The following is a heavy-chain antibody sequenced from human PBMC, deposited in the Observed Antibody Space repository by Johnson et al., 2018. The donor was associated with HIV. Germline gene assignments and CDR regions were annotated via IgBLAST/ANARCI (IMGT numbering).Heavy chain of an antibody. CDR3: AREGTAAVMDAFDI. V-gene: IGHV3-74*02. CDR2: INSDGSST. J-gene: IGHJ3*02. D-gene: IGHD6-13*01. Sequence: VQLVESGGGLVKPGGSLRLSCAASGFTFSSYWMHWVRQAPGKGLVWVSRINSDGSSTSYADSVKGRFTISRDNSKNTLYLQMNSLRAEDTAVYFCAREGTAAVMDAFDIWGQGTMVTVSS. CDR1: GFTFSSYW.